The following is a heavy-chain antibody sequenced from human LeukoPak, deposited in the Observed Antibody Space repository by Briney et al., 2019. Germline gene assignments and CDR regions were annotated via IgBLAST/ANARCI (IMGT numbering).Heavy chain of an antibody. V-gene: IGHV3-74*01. D-gene: IGHD3-10*01. CDR3: SRGSGSGSSLPFDF. CDR2: LDSDGGST. J-gene: IGHJ4*02. Sequence: GGSLRLSCAASGFTFSSYWMHWVRQAPGKGLVWVSRLDSDGGSTSYADSVKGRFTISRDNAKNTLYLQMDSLIAADTAVYYCSRGSGSGSSLPFDFWGQGTLVTVSS. CDR1: GFTFSSYW.